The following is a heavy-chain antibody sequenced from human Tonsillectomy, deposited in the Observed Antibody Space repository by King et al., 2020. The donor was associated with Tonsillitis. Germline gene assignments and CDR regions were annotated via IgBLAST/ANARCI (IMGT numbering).Heavy chain of an antibody. Sequence: QLQESGPGLVKPSETLSLTCTVSGGSISSYYWSWIRQPPGKGLEWIGYVYYSGSTHYNPSLKSRVTISVDTSKNQFSLKLSSVTAADTAVYFCAGVSSPQNTMDPHYYYYYMDVWGKGTTVTVSS. V-gene: IGHV4-59*01. CDR1: GGSISSYY. D-gene: IGHD3-10*01. CDR2: VYYSGST. CDR3: AGVSSPQNTMDPHYYYYYMDV. J-gene: IGHJ6*03.